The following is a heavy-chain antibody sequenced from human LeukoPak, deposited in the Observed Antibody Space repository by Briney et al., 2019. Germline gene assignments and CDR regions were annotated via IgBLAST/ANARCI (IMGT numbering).Heavy chain of an antibody. CDR3: ARVSISYFGPYYYGMDV. J-gene: IGHJ6*02. CDR2: IYSGGST. CDR1: GFTVSSNY. Sequence: PGGCLRLSCAASGFTVSSNYMSWVRQAPGKGLEWVSVIYSGGSTYYADSVKGRFTISRDNSKNTLYLQMNSLRAEDTAVYYCARVSISYFGPYYYGMDVWGQGTTVTVSS. V-gene: IGHV3-66*02. D-gene: IGHD3-3*02.